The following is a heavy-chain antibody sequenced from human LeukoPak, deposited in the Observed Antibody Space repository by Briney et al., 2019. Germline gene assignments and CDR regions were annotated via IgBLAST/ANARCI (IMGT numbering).Heavy chain of an antibody. D-gene: IGHD6-13*01. CDR1: GGTFSSYA. CDR3: AKNVAASPFRYFDS. V-gene: IGHV3-23*01. J-gene: IGHJ4*01. Sequence: ASVKVSCKASGGTFSSYAMNWVRQAPGKGLEWVSIISASGASTYYADSVKGRFTISRDNSNNTLYLQMNSLRAEDTAIYYCAKNVAASPFRYFDSWGQGTLVTVSS. CDR2: ISASGAST.